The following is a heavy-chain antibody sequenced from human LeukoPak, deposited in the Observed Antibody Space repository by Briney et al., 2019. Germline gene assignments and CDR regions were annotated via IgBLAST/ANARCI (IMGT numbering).Heavy chain of an antibody. J-gene: IGHJ4*02. Sequence: GGSLRLSCAASGFTFSSYAMHWVRQAPGKGLEYVSAISSNGGSTYYANSVKGRFTISRDNAKNSLYLQMNSLRAEDTAVYYCARDSSTRWLEYWGQGTLVTVSS. CDR1: GFTFSSYA. CDR2: ISSNGGST. V-gene: IGHV3-64*01. CDR3: ARDSSTRWLEY. D-gene: IGHD2-2*01.